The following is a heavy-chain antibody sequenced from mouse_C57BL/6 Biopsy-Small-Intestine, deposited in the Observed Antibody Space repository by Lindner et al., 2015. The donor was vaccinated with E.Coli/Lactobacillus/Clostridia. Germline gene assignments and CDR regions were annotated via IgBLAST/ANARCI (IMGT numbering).Heavy chain of an antibody. Sequence: VQLQEPGAELVKPGASVEISCKASGYSFTAYNMNWVKQSHGQSLEWIGTINPYSGGTSYNQKFKGKATLTVDKSSTTAYMQLNSLTSEDSAVYFCARAGRGFAYWGQGTLVTVSA. CDR1: GYSFTAYN. D-gene: IGHD3-3*01. J-gene: IGHJ3*01. CDR3: ARAGRGFAY. V-gene: IGHV1-39*01. CDR2: INPYSGGT.